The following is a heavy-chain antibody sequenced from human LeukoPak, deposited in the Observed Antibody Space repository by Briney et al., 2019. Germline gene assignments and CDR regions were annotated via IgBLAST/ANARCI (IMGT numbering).Heavy chain of an antibody. CDR3: ARAAYYDILTGYYGYYFDY. D-gene: IGHD3-9*01. Sequence: GGSLRLSCAASGFTFSSYEMNWVRQAPGKGLEWVSYISSSGSTIYYADSVKGRFTISRDNAKNSLYLQMNSLRAEDTAVYYCARAAYYDILTGYYGYYFDYWGQGTLVTVSS. CDR1: GFTFSSYE. J-gene: IGHJ4*02. CDR2: ISSSGSTI. V-gene: IGHV3-48*03.